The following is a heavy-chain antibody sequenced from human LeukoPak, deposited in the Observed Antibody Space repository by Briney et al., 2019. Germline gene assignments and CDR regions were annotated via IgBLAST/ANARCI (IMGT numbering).Heavy chain of an antibody. V-gene: IGHV1-69*05. D-gene: IGHD4-17*01. CDR1: GGTFSSYA. CDR3: ARAPTVTDDYFDH. Sequence: GASVKVSCKASGGTFSSYAISWVRHAPGQGLEWMGGIIPIFGTANYAQKFQGRVTITTDESTSTAYMELSSLRSEDTAVYYCARAPTVTDDYFDHWGQGTLVTVSS. CDR2: IIPIFGTA. J-gene: IGHJ4*02.